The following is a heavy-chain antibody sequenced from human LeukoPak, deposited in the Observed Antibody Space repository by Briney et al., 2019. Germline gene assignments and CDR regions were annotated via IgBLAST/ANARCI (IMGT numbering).Heavy chain of an antibody. J-gene: IGHJ4*02. Sequence: PGGSLRLSCEASGLTFSSYGMHWVRQAPGKGLEWVAVISYDGSNKYYADSVKGRFTISRDNSKNTLYLQMNSLRAEDTAVYYCAKGSSGWDFDYWGQGTLVTVSS. D-gene: IGHD6-19*01. V-gene: IGHV3-30*18. CDR1: GLTFSSYG. CDR2: ISYDGSNK. CDR3: AKGSSGWDFDY.